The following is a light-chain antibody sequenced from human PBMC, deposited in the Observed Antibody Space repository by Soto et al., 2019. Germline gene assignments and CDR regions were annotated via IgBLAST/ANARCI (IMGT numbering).Light chain of an antibody. CDR2: DAS. Sequence: QSPSALSASVGDRVTITCRASQSIKTWLAWYQRKPGRAPNLLIYDASSLQSGVPSRFSGSGSGTEFTLTISSLQPDDSATYYCQQYESYSWTFGQGTKVDIK. J-gene: IGKJ1*01. CDR1: QSIKTW. V-gene: IGKV1-5*01. CDR3: QQYESYSWT.